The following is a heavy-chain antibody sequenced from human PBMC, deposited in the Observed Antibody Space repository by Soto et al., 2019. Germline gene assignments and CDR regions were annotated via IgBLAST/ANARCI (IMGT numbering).Heavy chain of an antibody. V-gene: IGHV3-30*18. CDR3: AKDRDVGYYYYYDGMDV. CDR1: GFTFSSYG. Sequence: QVQLVESGGGVVQPGRSLRLSCAASGFTFSSYGMHWVRQAPGKGLEWVAVISYDGSNKYYADSVKGRVTISRDNSKNPLYLQMNSLRAEDTAVYYCAKDRDVGYYYYYDGMDVWGQGTTVTVSS. D-gene: IGHD1-26*01. J-gene: IGHJ6*02. CDR2: ISYDGSNK.